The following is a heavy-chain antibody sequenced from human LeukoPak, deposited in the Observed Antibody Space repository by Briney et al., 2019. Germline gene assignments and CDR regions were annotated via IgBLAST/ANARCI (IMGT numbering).Heavy chain of an antibody. CDR2: IRYDGSNK. CDR1: GFTFSSYG. J-gene: IGHJ6*02. Sequence: PGGSLRLSCAASGFTFSSYGMHWVRQAPGKGLEWVAFIRYDGSNKYYADSVKGRFTISRDNSKNTLYLQMNSLRAEDTAVYYCVGDIVVVVAASPSSMDVWGQGTTVTVSS. D-gene: IGHD2-15*01. CDR3: VGDIVVVVAASPSSMDV. V-gene: IGHV3-30*02.